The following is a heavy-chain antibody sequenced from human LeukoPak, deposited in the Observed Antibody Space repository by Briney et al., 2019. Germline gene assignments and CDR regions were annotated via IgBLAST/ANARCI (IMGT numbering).Heavy chain of an antibody. V-gene: IGHV4-4*02. Sequence: SGTLSLTCAVSGGSISSSNWWSWVRQPPGKGLEWIGEIYHSGSTNYNPSLKSRVTISVDKSKNQFSLKLSSVTAADTAVYYCARAKHYYDSSGYYFDAFDIWGQGTMVTVSS. D-gene: IGHD3-22*01. CDR2: IYHSGST. CDR1: GGSISSSNW. J-gene: IGHJ3*02. CDR3: ARAKHYYDSSGYYFDAFDI.